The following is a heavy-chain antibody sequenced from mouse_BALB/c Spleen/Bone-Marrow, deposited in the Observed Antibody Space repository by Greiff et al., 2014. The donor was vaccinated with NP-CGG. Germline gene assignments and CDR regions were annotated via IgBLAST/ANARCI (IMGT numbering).Heavy chain of an antibody. J-gene: IGHJ4*01. Sequence: VQLQQSGPELVRPGASVKMSCKASGYTFTSYVMHWVKQKPGQGLEWIGYIIPSNDVTKYNEKFKSKATLTSDKSSSTAYMELSSLTSEDSAVYYCARKRGGAMDYWGPGTSVTVSS. CDR3: ARKRGGAMDY. V-gene: IGHV1-14*01. CDR2: IIPSNDVT. CDR1: GYTFTSYV.